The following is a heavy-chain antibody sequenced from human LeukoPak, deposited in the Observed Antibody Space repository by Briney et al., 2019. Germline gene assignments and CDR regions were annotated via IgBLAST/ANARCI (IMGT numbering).Heavy chain of an antibody. CDR2: IRTSSEGANLA. CDR1: GFKFTDYP. V-gene: IGHV3-48*02. D-gene: IGHD3-9*01. Sequence: GGSLRLSCATSGFKFTDYPMNCVRQAPGKGLEWVSNIRTSSEGANLAFYADSVKGRVTFSRDDAKNTLYLHMHSLRDDDTAVYYCATDQRYAFDYWGQGTLVTVSS. CDR3: ATDQRYAFDY. J-gene: IGHJ4*02.